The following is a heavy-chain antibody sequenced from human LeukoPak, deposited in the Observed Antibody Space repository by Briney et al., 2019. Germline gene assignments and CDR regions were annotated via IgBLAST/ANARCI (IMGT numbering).Heavy chain of an antibody. D-gene: IGHD3-10*01. CDR3: AKSNGYGLVDI. Sequence: PSETLSLTCTVSSGSFRTYYWGWIRQPPGKGLEWIGNIFYSGSTYYSPSLRSRVTISLDTSRNQFSLKLNSVTAADTAVYYCAKSNGYGLVDIWGQGTMVTVSS. CDR2: IFYSGST. V-gene: IGHV4-39*07. CDR1: SGSFRTYY. J-gene: IGHJ3*02.